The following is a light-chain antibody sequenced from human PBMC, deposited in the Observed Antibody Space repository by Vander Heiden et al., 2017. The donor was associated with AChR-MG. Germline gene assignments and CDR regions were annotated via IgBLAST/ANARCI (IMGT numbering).Light chain of an antibody. Sequence: QSVLTQPPSVSGAPGQRVTISCTGSSSNIGAGYAVHWYQQLPGTAPKVLIYGNTNRPSWVPDRFTGSKSGTPASLAITGLQAEDEADYYCQSYDSGLSGVVFGGGTKLTVL. J-gene: IGLJ2*01. V-gene: IGLV1-40*01. CDR2: GNT. CDR3: QSYDSGLSGVV. CDR1: SSNIGAGYA.